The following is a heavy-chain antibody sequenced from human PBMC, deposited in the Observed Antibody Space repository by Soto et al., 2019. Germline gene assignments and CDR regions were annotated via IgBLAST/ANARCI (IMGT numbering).Heavy chain of an antibody. D-gene: IGHD3-10*01. Sequence: GGSLRLSCAASGFTFSTYWMHWVRQAPGKGLEWVSIISKDGNTKYYVDSVKGRFTISRYNAKNSLYLQMNSLRAEDTAVFYCARDQHGSITMDVWGQGTTVTVSS. V-gene: IGHV3-7*01. CDR1: GFTFSTYW. CDR3: ARDQHGSITMDV. CDR2: ISKDGNTK. J-gene: IGHJ6*02.